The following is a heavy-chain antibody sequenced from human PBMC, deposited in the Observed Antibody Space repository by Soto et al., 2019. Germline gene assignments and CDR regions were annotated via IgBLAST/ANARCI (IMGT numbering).Heavy chain of an antibody. CDR3: ARDSPTLYYYDSSGYSHGAFDI. J-gene: IGHJ3*02. D-gene: IGHD3-22*01. Sequence: GGSLRLSCAASGFTFSSYAMHWVRQAPGKGLEWVAVISYDGSNKYYADSVKGRFTISRDNSKNTLYLQMNSLRAEDTAVYYCARDSPTLYYYDSSGYSHGAFDIWGQGTMVTVSS. V-gene: IGHV3-30-3*01. CDR2: ISYDGSNK. CDR1: GFTFSSYA.